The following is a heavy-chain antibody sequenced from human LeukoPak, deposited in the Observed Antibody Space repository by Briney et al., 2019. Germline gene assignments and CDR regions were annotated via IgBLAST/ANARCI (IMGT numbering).Heavy chain of an antibody. CDR2: ITGSGGDT. CDR3: AKGYMDDWYYFGA. J-gene: IGHJ4*02. CDR1: GFTFSGFA. D-gene: IGHD3-9*01. Sequence: PGGSLRLSCAASGFTFSGFAMAWVRQVPGKGLEWVSAITGSGGDTYHADSVKGRFTISRDNSRNTLSLQMNSLRADDTAVYFCAKGYMDDWYYFGAWGQGTLVTVSS. V-gene: IGHV3-23*01.